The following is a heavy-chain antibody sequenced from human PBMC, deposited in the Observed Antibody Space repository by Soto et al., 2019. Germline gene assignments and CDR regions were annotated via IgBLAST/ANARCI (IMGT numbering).Heavy chain of an antibody. CDR3: AREGGMESRHDDFDI. V-gene: IGHV3-53*01. Sequence: PVGSLILSCSSSVFTVISNYISLFLQAPGKGLEWVSVIYSGGSTYYADSVKGRFTISRDNSKNTLYLQMNSLRAEYTAVYYCAREGGMESRHDDFDIWGKGKMVNVS. J-gene: IGHJ3*02. D-gene: IGHD3-16*01. CDR2: IYSGGST. CDR1: VFTVISNY.